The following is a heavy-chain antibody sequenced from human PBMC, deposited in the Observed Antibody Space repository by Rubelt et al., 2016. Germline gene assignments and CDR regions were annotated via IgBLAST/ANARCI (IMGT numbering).Heavy chain of an antibody. CDR2: IYSGGST. J-gene: IGHJ5*02. Sequence: IYSGGSTYYADSVKGRFTISRDNSKNTLYLQMNSLRAEDTAVYYCARIVVVPADWGYNWFDPWGQGTLVTVSS. D-gene: IGHD2-2*01. V-gene: IGHV3-53*01. CDR3: ARIVVVPADWGYNWFDP.